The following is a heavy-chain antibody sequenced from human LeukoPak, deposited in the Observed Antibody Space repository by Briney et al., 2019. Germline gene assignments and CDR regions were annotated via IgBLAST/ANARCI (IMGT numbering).Heavy chain of an antibody. V-gene: IGHV4-61*02. CDR3: ARLRYYDILTGYDAFDI. J-gene: IGHJ3*02. CDR1: GGSISSSNW. CDR2: VHGSGSS. Sequence: PSGTLSLTCAVSGGSISSSNWWSWIRQPAGKGLEWIGRVHGSGSSNYNPSLKSRVTISVDTSKNQFSLKLSSVTAADTAVYYCARLRYYDILTGYDAFDIWGQGTMVTVSS. D-gene: IGHD3-9*01.